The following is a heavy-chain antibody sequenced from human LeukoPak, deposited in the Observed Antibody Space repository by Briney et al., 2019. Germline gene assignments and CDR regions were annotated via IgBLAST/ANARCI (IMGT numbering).Heavy chain of an antibody. CDR2: ISWNSGSI. CDR3: AKDVSGSNAFDI. V-gene: IGHV3-9*01. CDR1: GFTFDDYA. J-gene: IGHJ3*02. D-gene: IGHD6-19*01. Sequence: PGRSLRLSCAASGFTFDDYAMHWVRQAPGKGLEWVSGISWNSGSIGYADSVKGRFTISRDNAKNSLYLQMNSLRAEDTALYYCAKDVSGSNAFDIWGQGTMVTVSS.